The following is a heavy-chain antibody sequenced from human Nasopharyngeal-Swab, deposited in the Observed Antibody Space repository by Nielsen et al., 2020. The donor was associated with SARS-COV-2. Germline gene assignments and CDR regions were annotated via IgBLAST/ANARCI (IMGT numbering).Heavy chain of an antibody. Sequence: ASVKVSCKASGYTFTSYAMHWVRQAPGQGLEWMGWISAYNGNTNYAQKLQGRVTMTTDTSTSTAYMELRSLRSDDTAVYYCARVVGATGEFWFDPWGQGTLVTVSS. J-gene: IGHJ5*02. D-gene: IGHD1-26*01. CDR1: GYTFTSYA. CDR2: ISAYNGNT. CDR3: ARVVGATGEFWFDP. V-gene: IGHV1-18*01.